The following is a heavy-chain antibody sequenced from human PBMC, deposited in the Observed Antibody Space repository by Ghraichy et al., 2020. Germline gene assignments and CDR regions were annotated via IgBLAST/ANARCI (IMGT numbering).Heavy chain of an antibody. V-gene: IGHV4-4*07. CDR1: GGSISNYY. CDR3: ARDLRGSGRYSRFDY. Sequence: SETLSLTCTVSGGSISNYYWSWIRQPAGKGLEWIGLIYASGSANYNTSLKSRVTMSVDTSKNQFSLKLTSVTAADTSVYYCARDLRGSGRYSRFDYWGQGTLVTVSS. J-gene: IGHJ4*02. CDR2: IYASGSA. D-gene: IGHD6-19*01.